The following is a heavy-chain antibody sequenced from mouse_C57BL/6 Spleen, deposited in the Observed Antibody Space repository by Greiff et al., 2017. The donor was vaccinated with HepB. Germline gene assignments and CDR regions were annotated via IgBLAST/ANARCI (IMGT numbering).Heavy chain of an antibody. D-gene: IGHD2-4*01. V-gene: IGHV5-17*01. J-gene: IGHJ4*01. CDR1: GFTFSDYG. Sequence: EVQVVESGGGLVKPGGSLKLSCAASGFTFSDYGMHWVRQAPEKGLEWVAYISSGSSTIYYADTVKGRFTISRDNAKNTLFLQMTSLRSEDTAMYYCASNDYDVGYYAMDYWGQGTSVTVSS. CDR2: ISSGSSTI. CDR3: ASNDYDVGYYAMDY.